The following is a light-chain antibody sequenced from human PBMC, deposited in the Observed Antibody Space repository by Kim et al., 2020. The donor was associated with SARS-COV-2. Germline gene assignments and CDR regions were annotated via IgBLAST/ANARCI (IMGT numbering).Light chain of an antibody. CDR3: MQALQTPLT. V-gene: IGKV2-28*01. CDR2: LGS. CDR1: QSLLDSHGYNY. Sequence: DIVMTQSPLSLPVTPGEPASISCRSSQSLLDSHGYNYLDWYLQKPGQSPQLLIHLGSNRASGVPDRFSGSGSGTDFTLKIRRVEAEDVGVYYCMQALQTPLTFGGGTKVDIK. J-gene: IGKJ4*01.